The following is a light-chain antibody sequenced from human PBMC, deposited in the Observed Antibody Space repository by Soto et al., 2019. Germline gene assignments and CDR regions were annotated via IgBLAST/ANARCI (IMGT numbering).Light chain of an antibody. CDR1: QSVSSNY. CDR2: GAS. Sequence: EIVLTQSPGTLSVSQGERVTLSCRASQSVSSNYLAWYQQRPGQAPRLLIFGASYRATGIPDRFSGSGSGTDFTLTISRLEPEDFAVYYCQQYSSSPPEFTFGPGTKVDSK. J-gene: IGKJ3*01. CDR3: QQYSSSPPEFT. V-gene: IGKV3-20*01.